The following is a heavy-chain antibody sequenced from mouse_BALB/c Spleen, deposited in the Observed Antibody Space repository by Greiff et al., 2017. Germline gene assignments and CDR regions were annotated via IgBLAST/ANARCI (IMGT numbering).Heavy chain of an antibody. J-gene: IGHJ3*01. CDR2: IDPENGNT. CDR3: ARSDYDWFAY. D-gene: IGHD2-4*01. V-gene: IGHV14-1*02. CDR1: GFNIKDYY. Sequence: VQLKQSGAELVRPGALVKLSCKASGFNIKDYYMHWVKQRPEQGLEWIGWIDPENGNTIYDPKFQGKASITADTSSNTAYLQLSSLTSEDTAVYYCARSDYDWFAYWGQGTLVTVSA.